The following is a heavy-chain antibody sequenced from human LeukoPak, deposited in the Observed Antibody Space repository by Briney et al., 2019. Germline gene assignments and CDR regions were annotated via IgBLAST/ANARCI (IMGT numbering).Heavy chain of an antibody. CDR2: ISYDGSNK. Sequence: LAGRSLRLSCAASGFTFSSYGMHWVRQAPGKGLEWVAVISYDGSNKYYADSVKGRFTISRDNSKNTLYLQMNSLRAEDTAVYYCAKDFGTGTRRVADYWGQGTLVTVSS. CDR1: GFTFSSYG. V-gene: IGHV3-30*18. D-gene: IGHD1-1*01. J-gene: IGHJ4*02. CDR3: AKDFGTGTRRVADY.